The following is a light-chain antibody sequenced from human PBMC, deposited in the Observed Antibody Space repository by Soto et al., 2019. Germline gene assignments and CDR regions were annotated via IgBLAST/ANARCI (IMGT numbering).Light chain of an antibody. Sequence: QSVLTQPASVSGSPGQSITISCTGTSSDVGGYNYVSWYQQHPGKAPKLMIYEVSNRPSGVSNRFSGSKSGNTASLTISGLQAEDEADYYCSSYTSTPTHVFGTGTKLTVL. CDR1: SSDVGGYNY. CDR3: SSYTSTPTHV. J-gene: IGLJ1*01. CDR2: EVS. V-gene: IGLV2-14*01.